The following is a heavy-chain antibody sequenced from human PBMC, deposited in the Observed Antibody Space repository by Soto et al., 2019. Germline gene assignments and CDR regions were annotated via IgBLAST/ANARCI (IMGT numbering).Heavy chain of an antibody. CDR2: IYHSGST. V-gene: IGHV4-4*02. J-gene: IGHJ4*02. CDR1: GGSISSNNW. D-gene: IGHD5-18*01. Sequence: QVQLQESGPGLVKPSGTLSLTCAVSGGSISSNNWWSWVRQPPGKGREWIGEIYHSGSTNYNPSLKGRGTMSVYKSKSQFSLNVGSLTAAETSVYYCAGQVGTPYNYNYWGEGTLVTVSS. CDR3: AGQVGTPYNYNY.